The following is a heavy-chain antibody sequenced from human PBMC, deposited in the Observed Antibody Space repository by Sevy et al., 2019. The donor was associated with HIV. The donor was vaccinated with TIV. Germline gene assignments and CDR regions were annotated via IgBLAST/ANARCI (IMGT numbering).Heavy chain of an antibody. CDR3: AKTSWFGELYYFDD. CDR2: ISGSGGST. Sequence: GGSLRLSCAASGFTFSSYAMSWVRQAQGKGLEWVSAISGSGGSTYYADSVKGRFTISRDNSKNTQYLQMNSLRAEDTAVYYCAKTSWFGELYYFDDWGQGTLVTVSS. CDR1: GFTFSSYA. D-gene: IGHD3-10*01. J-gene: IGHJ4*02. V-gene: IGHV3-23*01.